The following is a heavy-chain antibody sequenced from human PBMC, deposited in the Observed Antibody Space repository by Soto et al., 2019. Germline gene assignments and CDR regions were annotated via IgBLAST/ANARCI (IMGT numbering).Heavy chain of an antibody. D-gene: IGHD3-10*01. CDR2: ISSGGHAT. V-gene: IGHV3-23*01. Sequence: EVQLLESGGGLLQPGGSLRLSCAASGFSFNTYAMSWVRQSPGKGPEWVSAISSGGHATFYTDSVKGRFTLSRDNSKNTLYLQMNSLRVEDTGVYFCIRGNQGCYWSDMYVWGKGSTVTVSS. J-gene: IGHJ6*03. CDR3: IRGNQGCYWSDMYV. CDR1: GFSFNTYA.